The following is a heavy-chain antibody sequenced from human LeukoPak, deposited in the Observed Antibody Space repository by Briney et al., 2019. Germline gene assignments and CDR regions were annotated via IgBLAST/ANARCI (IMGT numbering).Heavy chain of an antibody. CDR3: AKDDYYDSSGYSYFDY. CDR1: GFTFSSYA. D-gene: IGHD3-22*01. J-gene: IGHJ4*02. Sequence: GGSLRLSCAASGFTFSSYAMSWVHQAPGKGLEWVSAISGSGGSTYYADSVKGRFTISRDNSKNTLYLQMNSLRAEDTAVYYCAKDDYYDSSGYSYFDYWGQGTLVTVSS. CDR2: ISGSGGST. V-gene: IGHV3-23*01.